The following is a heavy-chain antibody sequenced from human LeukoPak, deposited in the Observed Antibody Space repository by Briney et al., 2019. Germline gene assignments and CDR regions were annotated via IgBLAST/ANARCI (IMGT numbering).Heavy chain of an antibody. CDR2: ISAYDGNT. CDR3: ARGPSYYDRSGYYYGFDY. D-gene: IGHD3-22*01. V-gene: IGHV1-18*01. CDR1: GYTFTRYG. Sequence: ASVKVSCKASGYTFTRYGISWVRQAPGQGLEWMGWISAYDGNTNYAQKLQGRVTMTTDTSTSTAYMELRSLRSDDTAVFYCARGPSYYDRSGYYYGFDYWGQGTLVTVSS. J-gene: IGHJ4*02.